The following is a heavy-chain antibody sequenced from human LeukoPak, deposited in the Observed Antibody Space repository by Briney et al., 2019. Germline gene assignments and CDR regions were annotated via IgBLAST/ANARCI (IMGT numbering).Heavy chain of an antibody. V-gene: IGHV4-4*07. CDR3: AREPGPDFWTAREGFDP. D-gene: IGHD3/OR15-3a*01. J-gene: IGHJ5*02. Sequence: SETLSLTCTVSGGSINSYYWSWIRQPAGKGLEWIGRIYISGRTDYNPSLKSRVTMSVDTSKNQFPLKLSSVTAADTAVYYCAREPGPDFWTAREGFDPWGQGTLVSVSS. CDR1: GGSINSYY. CDR2: IYISGRT.